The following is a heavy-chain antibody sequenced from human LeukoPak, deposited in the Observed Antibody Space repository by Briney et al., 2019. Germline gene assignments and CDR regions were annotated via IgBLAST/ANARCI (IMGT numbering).Heavy chain of an antibody. CDR1: GDSISNGYY. CDR3: ARGRSGYGGNSGIASCDY. J-gene: IGHJ4*02. D-gene: IGHD4-23*01. V-gene: IGHV4-38-2*02. Sequence: SETLSHTCTVSGDSISNGYYWGWIRQPPGKGLEWIGSIYHTGTIYYNPSLKSRVTISVDTSNNQFSLKVRSVTAADTAVYYCARGRSGYGGNSGIASCDYWGQGTLVAVSS. CDR2: IYHTGTI.